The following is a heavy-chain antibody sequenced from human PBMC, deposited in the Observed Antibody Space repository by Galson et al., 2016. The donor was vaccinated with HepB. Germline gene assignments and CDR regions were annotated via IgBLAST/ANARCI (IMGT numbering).Heavy chain of an antibody. CDR1: GFTFSSFS. V-gene: IGHV3-21*01. J-gene: IGHJ4*02. Sequence: SLRLSCAASGFTFSSFSMNWVRQAPGKGLEWVSSITSSSTYIYYADSVKGRFTISRDNAKNSLFLQMNSLRAEDTALYYCARVRDSSGYHYSLGSIWGQGTLVTVSS. CDR2: ITSSSTYI. CDR3: ARVRDSSGYHYSLGSI. D-gene: IGHD3-22*01.